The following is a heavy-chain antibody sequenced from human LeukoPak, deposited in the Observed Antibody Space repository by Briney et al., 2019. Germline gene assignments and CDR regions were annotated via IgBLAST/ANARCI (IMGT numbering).Heavy chain of an antibody. CDR3: ARQRGIAGRLGAYYFDY. Sequence: GESLKISCKGSGYGFTSYWIGWVRQLPGKGLEWMGMIYPGNADTSYSPSLQSQVTISADTSISTASLQWSSVKASDTALYYCARQRGIAGRLGAYYFDYWGQGTLVTVSS. CDR2: IYPGNADT. D-gene: IGHD6-6*01. CDR1: GYGFTSYW. V-gene: IGHV5-51*01. J-gene: IGHJ4*02.